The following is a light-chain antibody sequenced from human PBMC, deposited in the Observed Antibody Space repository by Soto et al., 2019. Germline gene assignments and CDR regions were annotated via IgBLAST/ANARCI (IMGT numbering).Light chain of an antibody. V-gene: IGKV3-20*01. J-gene: IGKJ1*01. CDR3: QQYGSSPWT. Sequence: EIVLTQSPGTLSLSPGERATLSCRSSQSVSSSQLARYQQKPGQAPRLLMYGASSRATGIPDRFSGSGSGTDFTLTISRLEPEDFAVYYCQQYGSSPWTFGQGTKVDIK. CDR2: GAS. CDR1: QSVSSSQ.